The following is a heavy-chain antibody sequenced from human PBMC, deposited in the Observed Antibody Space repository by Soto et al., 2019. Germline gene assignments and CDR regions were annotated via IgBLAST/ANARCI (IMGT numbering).Heavy chain of an antibody. CDR2: ISGSGGST. Sequence: GGSLRLSCAAAGFTFSTYSMIWVRQAPGRGLEWISYISGSGGSTYYADSVKGRFTISRDNSKNTLYLQMNSLRAEDTAVYYCAKGAPAAISYYYYGMDVWGQGTTVTVS. V-gene: IGHV3-23*01. J-gene: IGHJ6*02. CDR1: GFTFSTYS. D-gene: IGHD2-2*02. CDR3: AKGAPAAISYYYYGMDV.